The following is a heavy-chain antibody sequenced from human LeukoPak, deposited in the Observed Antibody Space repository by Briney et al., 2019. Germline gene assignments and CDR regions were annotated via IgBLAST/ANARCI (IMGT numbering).Heavy chain of an antibody. V-gene: IGHV3-23*01. D-gene: IGHD3-10*01. J-gene: IGHJ3*02. Sequence: GGSLRLSCAASGFTFSSYAMSWVRQAPGKGLEWVSAISGSGGSTYYADSVKGRFTISRDNSKNTLYLQMNSLRAEDTAVYHCAKKSAGSDAFDIWGQGTMVTVSS. CDR1: GFTFSSYA. CDR3: AKKSAGSDAFDI. CDR2: ISGSGGST.